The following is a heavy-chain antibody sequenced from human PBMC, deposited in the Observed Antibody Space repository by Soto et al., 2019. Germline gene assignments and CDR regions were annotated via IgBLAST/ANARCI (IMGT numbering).Heavy chain of an antibody. CDR2: TNPNSGGT. CDR1: GYTFTGYY. CDR3: ARSSYDILTCYMPYGIDV. J-gene: IGHJ6*02. D-gene: IGHD3-9*01. Sequence: QVQLVQSGAEVKKPGASVKVSCKASGYTFTGYYMHWVRQAPGQGHERLGWTNPNSGGTNYAQECQGWVTMAGDTSISTAYMELSWLRSDDTAVYCCARSSYDILTCYMPYGIDVWGQGTTGTVSS. V-gene: IGHV1-2*04.